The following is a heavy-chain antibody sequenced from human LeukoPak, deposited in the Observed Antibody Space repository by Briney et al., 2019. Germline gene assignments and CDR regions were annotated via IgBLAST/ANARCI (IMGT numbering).Heavy chain of an antibody. CDR1: GFTVSSNY. Sequence: GGSLRLSCAASGFTVSSNYMSWVRQAPGKGLEWVSVIYSGGSTYYADSVKGRFPISRDNSKNTLYLQMNSLRAEDTAVYYCAREQLGPYYYYMDVWGKGTTVTVSS. D-gene: IGHD6-13*01. J-gene: IGHJ6*03. CDR2: IYSGGST. V-gene: IGHV3-53*01. CDR3: AREQLGPYYYYMDV.